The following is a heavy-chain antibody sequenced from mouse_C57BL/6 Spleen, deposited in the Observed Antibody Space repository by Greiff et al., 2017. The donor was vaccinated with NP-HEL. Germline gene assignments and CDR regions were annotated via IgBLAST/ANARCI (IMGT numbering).Heavy chain of an antibody. CDR3: ARSRGGDYAMDY. V-gene: IGHV1-64*01. J-gene: IGHJ4*01. CDR2: IHPNSGST. Sequence: QVQLQQPGAELVKPGASVKLSCKASGYTFTSYWMHWVKQRPGQGLEWIGMIHPNSGSTKYNEKFKSKATLTVDKSSSTAYMQLSSLTSEDSAVYYCARSRGGDYAMDYWGQGTSVTVSS. CDR1: GYTFTSYW.